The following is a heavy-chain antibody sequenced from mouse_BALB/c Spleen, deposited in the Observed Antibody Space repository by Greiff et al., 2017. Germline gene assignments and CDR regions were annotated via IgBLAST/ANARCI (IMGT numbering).Heavy chain of an antibody. Sequence: EVQRVESGPGLVKPSQSLSLTCTVTGYSITSDYAWNWIRQFPGNKLEWMGYISYSGSTSYNPSLKSRISITRDTSKNQFFLQLNSVTTEDTATYYCARSLAPFYAMDYWGQGTSVTVSS. CDR2: ISYSGST. D-gene: IGHD6-1*01. CDR3: ARSLAPFYAMDY. V-gene: IGHV3-2*02. J-gene: IGHJ4*01. CDR1: GYSITSDYA.